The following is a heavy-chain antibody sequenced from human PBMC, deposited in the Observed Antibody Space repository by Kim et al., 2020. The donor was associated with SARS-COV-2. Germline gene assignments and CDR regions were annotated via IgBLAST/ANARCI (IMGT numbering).Heavy chain of an antibody. CDR2: T. D-gene: IGHD6-13*01. Sequence: TYYPDTVKSRSTISRDNSKNTLYLQINRPRAEDTAVYYCAKVTAAGDFDYWGQGTLVTVSS. V-gene: IGHV3-NL1*01. CDR3: AKVTAAGDFDY. J-gene: IGHJ4*02.